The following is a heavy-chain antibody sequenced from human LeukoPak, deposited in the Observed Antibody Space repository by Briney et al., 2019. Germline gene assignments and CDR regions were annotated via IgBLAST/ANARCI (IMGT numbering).Heavy chain of an antibody. D-gene: IGHD3-22*01. CDR1: GFTFSSYA. CDR3: AKALYYYDSSGYYAFDI. CDR2: ISGSGGST. Sequence: GGSVRLSCAASGFTFSSYAMSWVRQAPGKGLEWVSAISGSGGSTYYADSVKGRFTISRDNSKNTLYLQMNSLRAEDTAVYYCAKALYYYDSSGYYAFDIWGQGTMVTVSS. J-gene: IGHJ3*02. V-gene: IGHV3-23*01.